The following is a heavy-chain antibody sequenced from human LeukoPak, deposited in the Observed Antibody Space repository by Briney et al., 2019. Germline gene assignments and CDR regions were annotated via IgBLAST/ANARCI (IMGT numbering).Heavy chain of an antibody. D-gene: IGHD5-18*01. J-gene: IGHJ4*02. Sequence: GGSLRLSCSASGFTFSDYYMSWMRQAPGKGLEWVSYISSSSSYTNYADSVKGRFTISRDNAKNSLYLQMNSLRAEDTAVYYCARRTEDTAMVYDYWGQGTLVTVSS. CDR1: GFTFSDYY. CDR2: ISSSSSYT. CDR3: ARRTEDTAMVYDY. V-gene: IGHV3-11*06.